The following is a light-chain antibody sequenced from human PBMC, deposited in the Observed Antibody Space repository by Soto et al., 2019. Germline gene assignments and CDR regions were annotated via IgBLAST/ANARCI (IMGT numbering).Light chain of an antibody. CDR1: QSFRGL. V-gene: IGKV3-15*01. Sequence: EVVLTQSPVTLSLSPGERATLSCRASQSFRGLLAWYQQKPGQAPRLLIYGASTRATGIPVRFSGSGSGTEFTLTITSLQSEDFAIYYCQEYNNWRPITFGGGTKVDI. CDR3: QEYNNWRPIT. CDR2: GAS. J-gene: IGKJ4*01.